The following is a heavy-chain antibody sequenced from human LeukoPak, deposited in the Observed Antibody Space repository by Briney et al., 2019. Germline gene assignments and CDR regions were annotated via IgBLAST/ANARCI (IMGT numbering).Heavy chain of an antibody. J-gene: IGHJ4*02. D-gene: IGHD4-23*01. V-gene: IGHV4-59*08. Sequence: TSETLSLTCTVSGGSISSYYWSWIRQPPGKGLEWIGYIYYSGSTYYNPSLKSRVTISVDTSKNQFSLKLSSVTAADTAVYYCARRFGNSGSLDYWGQGTLVTVSS. CDR2: IYYSGST. CDR1: GGSISSYY. CDR3: ARRFGNSGSLDY.